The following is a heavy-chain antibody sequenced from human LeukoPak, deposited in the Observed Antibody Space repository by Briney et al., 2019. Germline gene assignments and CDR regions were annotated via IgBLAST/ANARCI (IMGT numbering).Heavy chain of an antibody. CDR1: GFTFSTNW. CDR2: IKQDGSEK. D-gene: IGHD4-23*01. CDR3: ARDNHHGGFDY. Sequence: GGSLRLSCAASGFTFSTNWMSWVRQAPGKGLEWVANIKQDGSEKYYVDSVKGRFTISRDNAKNSLYLQMNSLRAEDTAVYYCARDNHHGGFDYWGQGTLVTVSS. J-gene: IGHJ4*02. V-gene: IGHV3-7*01.